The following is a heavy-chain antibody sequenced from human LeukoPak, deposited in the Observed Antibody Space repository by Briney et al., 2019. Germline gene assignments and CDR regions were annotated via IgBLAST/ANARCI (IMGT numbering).Heavy chain of an antibody. J-gene: IGHJ3*01. CDR1: GFSFNDYY. D-gene: IGHD3-10*01. V-gene: IGHV3-11*01. Sequence: GGSLRLSCAASGFSFNDYYMSWIRQAPGKGLEWVSYISSSGSTIYYADSVQGRFTISRDNAKNSLYLQMNSLRVEDTAVYYCVRDKTYYYPWGQGTMVTVSS. CDR2: ISSSGSTI. CDR3: VRDKTYYYP.